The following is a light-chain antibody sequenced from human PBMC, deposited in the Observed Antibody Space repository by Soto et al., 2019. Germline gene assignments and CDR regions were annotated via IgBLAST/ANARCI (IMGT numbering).Light chain of an antibody. J-gene: IGKJ2*01. V-gene: IGKV1-8*01. Sequence: AIRMTQSPSSFSASTGDRVTITCRASQGISSYLAWYQQKPGKAPKLLIYAASTLQSGVPSRYSGSGSGTDFTLTIRRLQSEDFATYYCHQYYSYPPMYTFGQGTKLEIK. CDR2: AAS. CDR3: HQYYSYPPMYT. CDR1: QGISSY.